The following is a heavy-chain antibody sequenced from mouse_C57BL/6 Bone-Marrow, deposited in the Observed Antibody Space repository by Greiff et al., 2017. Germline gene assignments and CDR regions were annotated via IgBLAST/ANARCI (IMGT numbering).Heavy chain of an antibody. CDR1: GYTFTSYW. Sequence: QVQLQQPGAELVMPGASVKLSCKASGYTFTSYWMHWVKQRPGQGLEWIGEIDPSDSYTNYNQKFKGKSTLTVDKSSSPAYMQLSSLASEDSAVYYCARDTVVANYYAMDYWGQGTSVTVSS. CDR2: IDPSDSYT. CDR3: ARDTVVANYYAMDY. J-gene: IGHJ4*01. V-gene: IGHV1-69*01. D-gene: IGHD1-1*01.